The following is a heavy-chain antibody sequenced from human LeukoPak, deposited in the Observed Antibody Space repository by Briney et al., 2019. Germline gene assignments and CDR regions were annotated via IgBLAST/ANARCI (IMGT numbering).Heavy chain of an antibody. CDR2: IFHTGST. Sequence: PSETLSLTCTVSGGSISSYYWSWIRQPPGKGLEWIGSIFHTGSTYHNPSLKGRVTISVDTSKNQFSLKLNSVTAADTAVYYCARDHSSSSEDYWGQGTLVTVSS. V-gene: IGHV4-38-2*02. D-gene: IGHD6-13*01. CDR1: GGSISSYY. CDR3: ARDHSSSSEDY. J-gene: IGHJ4*02.